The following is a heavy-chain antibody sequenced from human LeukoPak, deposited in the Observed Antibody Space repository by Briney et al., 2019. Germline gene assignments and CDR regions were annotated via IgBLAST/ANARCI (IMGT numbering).Heavy chain of an antibody. Sequence: SVKVSCKASGGTFSSYAISWVRQAPGQGLEWMGSIIPYFGTANYAQKFQGRVTITTGESTSTAYMELSSLRSADTAVYYCAGYGDYDYWGQGTLITVSS. D-gene: IGHD4/OR15-4a*01. CDR2: IIPYFGTA. J-gene: IGHJ4*02. V-gene: IGHV1-69*05. CDR1: GGTFSSYA. CDR3: AGYGDYDY.